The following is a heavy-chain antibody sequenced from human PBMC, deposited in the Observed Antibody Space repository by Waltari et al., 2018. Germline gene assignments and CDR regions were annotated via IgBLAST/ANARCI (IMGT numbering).Heavy chain of an antibody. CDR3: ARRAAIAATGPTYYMDV. V-gene: IGHV4-38-2*01. Sequence: QVQLQESGSGLVKHAETLSFTCDVTGSSIGSGSSGGWIRPPPGKGPAWLGSLAHRVSTYYNPSLKTRVTISVDTSKNQFPLELSSVTAADTAVYYCARRAAIAATGPTYYMDVWGKGTTVTISS. CDR2: LAHRVST. J-gene: IGHJ6*03. CDR1: GSSIGSGSS. D-gene: IGHD6-13*01.